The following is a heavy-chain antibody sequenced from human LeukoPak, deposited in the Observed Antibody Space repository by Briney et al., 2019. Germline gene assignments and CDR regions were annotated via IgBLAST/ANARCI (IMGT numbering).Heavy chain of an antibody. D-gene: IGHD6-19*01. Sequence: GGSLRLSCAASGFTFSSYGMSWVGQAPGRGLEWVSSISESGGTTDYADSVKGRFTISRDNSKNTLYLQMNGLRAEDTAVYYCARQWLINGWGQGILVTVSS. CDR3: ARQWLING. J-gene: IGHJ4*02. V-gene: IGHV3-23*01. CDR2: ISESGGTT. CDR1: GFTFSSYG.